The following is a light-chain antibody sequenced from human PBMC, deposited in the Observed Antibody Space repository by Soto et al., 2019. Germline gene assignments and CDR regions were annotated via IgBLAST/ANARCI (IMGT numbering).Light chain of an antibody. J-gene: IGKJ2*01. CDR3: QQFGNSPYA. Sequence: EVVLTQSPDTLSLSPGESATLSCRASHSVTHFLAWYHQKPGQAPRLLIHTTSNRPSGIPDRFRGSRSGTDFTLTITRLEPEDSGVYYCQQFGNSPYAFGLGTKLEI. CDR2: TTS. V-gene: IGKV3-20*01. CDR1: HSVTHF.